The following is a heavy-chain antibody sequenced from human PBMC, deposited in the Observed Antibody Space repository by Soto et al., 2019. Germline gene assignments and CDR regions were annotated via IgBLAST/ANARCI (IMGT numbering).Heavy chain of an antibody. CDR2: ISDSDNAT. J-gene: IGHJ4*02. V-gene: IGHV3-23*01. CDR1: GFTFSSYA. CDR3: AKGVSSSAWSASDN. Sequence: EVQLLESGGGLVQPGGSLRLSCAASGFTFSSYAMTWVRQAPGKGLEWVSVISDSDNATYYADSVKGRFTISRDNSKNTLYLQFNSLRAEDTAVYYCAKGVSSSAWSASDNWGQGTLVTVFS. D-gene: IGHD6-19*01.